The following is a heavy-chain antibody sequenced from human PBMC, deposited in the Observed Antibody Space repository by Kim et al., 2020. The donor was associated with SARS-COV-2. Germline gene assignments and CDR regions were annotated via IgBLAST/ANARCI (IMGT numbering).Heavy chain of an antibody. Sequence: GGSLRLSCAASGFTFSSYGMHWVRQAPGKGLEWVAVIWYDGSNKYYADSVKGRFTISRDNSKNTLYLQMNSLRAEDTAVYYCARERVVRPGGGVVVPNYFDYWGQGTLVTVSS. V-gene: IGHV3-33*01. CDR2: IWYDGSNK. D-gene: IGHD2-2*01. CDR3: ARERVVRPGGGVVVPNYFDY. CDR1: GFTFSSYG. J-gene: IGHJ4*02.